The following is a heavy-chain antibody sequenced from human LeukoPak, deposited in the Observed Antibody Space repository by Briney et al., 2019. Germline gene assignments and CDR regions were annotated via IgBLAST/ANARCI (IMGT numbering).Heavy chain of an antibody. J-gene: IGHJ5*02. CDR1: GGSISSSSYY. CDR3: ARLDDYYGSGSPYREKPEGGGFDP. CDR2: IYYSGST. D-gene: IGHD3-10*01. Sequence: SETLSLTCTVSGGSISSSSYYWGWIRQPPGKGLEWIGSIYYSGSTYYNPSLKSRVTISVDTSKNQFSLKLSSVTAADTAVYYCARLDDYYGSGSPYREKPEGGGFDPWGQGTLVTVSS. V-gene: IGHV4-39*07.